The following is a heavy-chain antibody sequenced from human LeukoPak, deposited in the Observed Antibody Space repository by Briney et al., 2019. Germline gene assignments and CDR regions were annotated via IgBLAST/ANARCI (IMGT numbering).Heavy chain of an antibody. CDR1: GGSISSYY. CDR3: ARRSAVVAPRYFDL. J-gene: IGHJ2*01. CDR2: IYYSGGT. D-gene: IGHD2-15*01. V-gene: IGHV4-59*08. Sequence: SETLSLTCTASGGSISSYYWSWIRQPPGKGLEWIGYIYYSGGTNYNPSLKSRVTISVDTSKSPFSLKLSSVTAADTAVYYCARRSAVVAPRYFDLWGRGTLVTVSS.